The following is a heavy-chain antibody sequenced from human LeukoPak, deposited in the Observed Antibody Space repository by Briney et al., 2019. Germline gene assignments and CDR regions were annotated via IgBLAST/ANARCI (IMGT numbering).Heavy chain of an antibody. CDR1: AYTFTSYD. V-gene: IGHV1-8*01. Sequence: ASVKVSCKASAYTFTSYDINWVRQATGQGLEWMGWMNPNSGNTGYAQKFQGRVTMTRNTSISTAYMELSSLRSEDTAVYYCARVGYCSGGVCQGSSGRTHYYYNMDVWGKGTTVTVSS. J-gene: IGHJ6*03. CDR2: MNPNSGNT. D-gene: IGHD2-8*02. CDR3: ARVGYCSGGVCQGSSGRTHYYYNMDV.